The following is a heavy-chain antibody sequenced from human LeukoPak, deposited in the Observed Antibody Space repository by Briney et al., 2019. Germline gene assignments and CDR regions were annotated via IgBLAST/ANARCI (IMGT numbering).Heavy chain of an antibody. CDR3: ARPSIRGVINY. CDR2: INHSGST. CDR1: GGPFSGYY. Sequence: PSETLSLTCAVYGGPFSGYYWSWIRQPPGKGLEWIGEINHSGSTNYNPSLKSRVTISVDTSKNQFSLKLSSVTAADTAVYYCARPSIRGVINYWGQGTLVTVSS. J-gene: IGHJ4*02. V-gene: IGHV4-34*01. D-gene: IGHD3-10*01.